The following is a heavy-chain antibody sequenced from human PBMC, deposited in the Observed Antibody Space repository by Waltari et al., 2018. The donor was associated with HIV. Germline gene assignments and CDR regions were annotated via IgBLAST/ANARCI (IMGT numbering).Heavy chain of an antibody. J-gene: IGHJ5*02. D-gene: IGHD2-15*01. CDR3: VRGVAEHVRRFDP. V-gene: IGHV4-34*01. Sequence: QVHLQQWGAGLLEASETLSLTCVVSGGSFSGYYWTWIRQAPGKGLEWIGEIHDSGSVKFNPSLKSRVRMSVDAPKRQFSLKVTSMTAADTAVYFCVRGVAEHVRRFDPWGQGTLVTVSS. CDR1: GGSFSGYY. CDR2: IHDSGSV.